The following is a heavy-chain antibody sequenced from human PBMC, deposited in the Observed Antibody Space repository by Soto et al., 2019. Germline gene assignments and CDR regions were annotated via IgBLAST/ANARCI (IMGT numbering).Heavy chain of an antibody. Sequence: PGVSLRLSCEVSGFSFTNAWMSWVRQAPGRGLEWVGRIRGKSKGETAEYAAPVKGRFILSRDDSKNTLYLQMNNLKVEDTAIYYCNTDIGDSWYTPPTDYWGQGTLVTVSS. CDR1: GFSFTNAW. J-gene: IGHJ4*02. D-gene: IGHD6-13*01. CDR2: IRGKSKGETA. V-gene: IGHV3-15*01. CDR3: NTDIGDSWYTPPTDY.